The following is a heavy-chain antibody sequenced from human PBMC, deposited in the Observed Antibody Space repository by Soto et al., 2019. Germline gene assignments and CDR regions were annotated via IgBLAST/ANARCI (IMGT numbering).Heavy chain of an antibody. D-gene: IGHD3-9*01. CDR1: GFTFSSYA. Sequence: EVQLLESGGGLVQPGGSLRLSCAASGFTFSSYAMSWVRQAPGKGLEWVSAISGSGGSTYYADSVKGRFTISRDNSKNTLYLQMNSLRAEDTAVYYCAKPPYDILTGYTIYYYGMDVWGQGTTVTVSS. J-gene: IGHJ6*02. V-gene: IGHV3-23*01. CDR3: AKPPYDILTGYTIYYYGMDV. CDR2: ISGSGGST.